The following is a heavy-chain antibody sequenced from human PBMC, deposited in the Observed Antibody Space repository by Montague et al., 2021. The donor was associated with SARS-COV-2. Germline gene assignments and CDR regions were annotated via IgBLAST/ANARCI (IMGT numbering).Heavy chain of an antibody. CDR1: GGSVSSGNYS. CDR2: INHSGST. J-gene: IGHJ6*02. Sequence: SETLSLTCVVSGGSVSSGNYSWSWIRQPPGKGLEWIGEINHSGSTNYNPSLKSRVTISVDTSKNQFSLKLSSVTAADTAVYYCARGRRILLWFGELFPGGDYYGMDVWGQGTTVTVSS. D-gene: IGHD3-10*01. V-gene: IGHV4-34*01. CDR3: ARGRRILLWFGELFPGGDYYGMDV.